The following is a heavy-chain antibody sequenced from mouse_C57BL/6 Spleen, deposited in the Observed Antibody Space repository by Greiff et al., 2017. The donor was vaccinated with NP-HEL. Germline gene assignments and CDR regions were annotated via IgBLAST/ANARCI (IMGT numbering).Heavy chain of an antibody. CDR1: GYTFTDYN. J-gene: IGHJ1*03. CDR2: INPNNGGT. CDR3: ARRYYGSSHWYFDV. V-gene: IGHV1-18*01. Sequence: EVQRVESGPELVKPGASVKIPCKASGYTFTDYNMDWVKQSHGKSLEWIGDINPNNGGTIYNQKFKGKATLTVDKSSSTAYMELRSLTSEDTAVYYCARRYYGSSHWYFDVWGTGTTVTVSS. D-gene: IGHD1-1*01.